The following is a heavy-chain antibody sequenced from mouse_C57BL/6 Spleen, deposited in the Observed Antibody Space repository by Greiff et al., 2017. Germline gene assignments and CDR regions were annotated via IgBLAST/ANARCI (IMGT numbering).Heavy chain of an antibody. Sequence: QVHVKQPGAELVMPGASVKLSCKASCYTFTSYWMHWVKQRPGQGLEWIGEIDPSDSYTNYNQKFKGKSTLTVDKSSSTAYEQLSSLTSEDSAVYYCARFPLDYWGQGTTLTVSS. V-gene: IGHV1-69*01. CDR3: ARFPLDY. J-gene: IGHJ2*01. CDR1: CYTFTSYW. CDR2: IDPSDSYT.